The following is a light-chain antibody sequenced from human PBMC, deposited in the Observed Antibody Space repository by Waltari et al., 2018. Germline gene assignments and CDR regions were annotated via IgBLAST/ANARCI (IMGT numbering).Light chain of an antibody. J-gene: IGLJ3*02. CDR1: HSNIGSHY. Sequence: QSILTQPPSVSAAPGQKVSIACSGAHSNIGSHYVSWSQQIPGTAPKLLIYDNNKRPSGIPDRFSGSKSGTSATLGITGLQTADEGDYYCATWDSSLSAGRVFGGGTKLTVL. CDR3: ATWDSSLSAGRV. CDR2: DNN. V-gene: IGLV1-51*01.